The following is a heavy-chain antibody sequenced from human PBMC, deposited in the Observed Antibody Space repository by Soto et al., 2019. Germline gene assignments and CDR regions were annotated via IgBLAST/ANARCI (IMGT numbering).Heavy chain of an antibody. D-gene: IGHD2-2*01. Sequence: ASVKVSCEAPGYTFTGYYMHGVRQAPGRGLEWMGWINPNSGGTTYAQKFQGRVTMTRDTSISTAYMELSSLRSDDTAVYYCAIPTTYCSSTSCYSDAFDICGQGTMVTVSS. CDR2: INPNSGGT. J-gene: IGHJ3*02. CDR3: AIPTTYCSSTSCYSDAFDI. CDR1: GYTFTGYY. V-gene: IGHV1-2*02.